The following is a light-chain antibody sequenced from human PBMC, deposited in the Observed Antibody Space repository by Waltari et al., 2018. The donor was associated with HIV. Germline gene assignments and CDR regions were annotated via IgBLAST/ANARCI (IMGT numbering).Light chain of an antibody. CDR1: QGVGSY. Sequence: IQLTQSPSFLSASVGDRVRITCRATQGVGSYLAWYQKKPGKAPKLLIYAVSVLQSGVPSRFSVSGSGTEFTLTISGLQPEDLATYFCQQLKTYPVTFGGGTKV. CDR2: AVS. V-gene: IGKV1-9*01. J-gene: IGKJ4*01. CDR3: QQLKTYPVT.